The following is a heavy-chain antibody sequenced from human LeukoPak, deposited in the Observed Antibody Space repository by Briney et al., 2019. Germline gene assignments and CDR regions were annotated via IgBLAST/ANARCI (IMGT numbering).Heavy chain of an antibody. J-gene: IGHJ4*02. CDR2: ISGSGGST. Sequence: GGSLRLSCAASGFTFSSYAMSWVRQAPGKGLEWVSAISGSGGSTYYADSVKGRFTISRDNARNSLYLQMSSLRVEDTAFYYCATTPPAIAVAGNGQFDNWGQGTLVTVSS. CDR1: GFTFSSYA. V-gene: IGHV3-23*01. D-gene: IGHD6-19*01. CDR3: ATTPPAIAVAGNGQFDN.